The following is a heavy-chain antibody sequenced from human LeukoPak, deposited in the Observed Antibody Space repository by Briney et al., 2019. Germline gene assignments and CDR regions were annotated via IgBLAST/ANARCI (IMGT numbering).Heavy chain of an antibody. CDR2: IKQDGSEK. J-gene: IGHJ3*02. CDR3: ARALEERAFDI. CDR1: GFTFSSYW. V-gene: IGHV3-7*04. D-gene: IGHD1-1*01. Sequence: GGSLRLSCAASGFTFSSYWMSWVRQAPGQGLERVANIKQDGSEKYYVDSVKGRFTISRDNAKNSLYLQMNSLRAEDTAVYYCARALEERAFDIWGQGTMVTVSS.